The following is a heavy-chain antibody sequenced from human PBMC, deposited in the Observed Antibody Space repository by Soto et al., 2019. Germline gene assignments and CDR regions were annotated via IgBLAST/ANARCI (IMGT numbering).Heavy chain of an antibody. V-gene: IGHV3-23*01. Sequence: PGGVLGPSYAASGFTLSNTSRWLGRQASGKGLEGVSAISGSGGSTYYADSVKGRFTISRDNSKNTLYLQMISLSAEDTAVYYCARHLAAGDVWGQGTLVTVSS. CDR2: ISGSGGST. CDR1: GFTLSNTS. J-gene: IGHJ4*02. D-gene: IGHD2-8*02. CDR3: ARHLAAGDV.